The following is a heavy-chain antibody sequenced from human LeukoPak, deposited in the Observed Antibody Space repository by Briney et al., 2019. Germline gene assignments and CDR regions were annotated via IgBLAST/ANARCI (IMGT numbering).Heavy chain of an antibody. V-gene: IGHV5-10-1*01. Sequence: GESLKISCKGSGYSFTSYWMSWVRQMPGEGVEWMGRIDPSECYTNYSPSFQGHFTISAHTSISTAYLQWSSQKASDTAMYYCARLKDIVVVPAATEPDYWGHGTLVTVSS. CDR1: GYSFTSYW. CDR3: ARLKDIVVVPAATEPDY. D-gene: IGHD2-2*01. CDR2: IDPSECYT. J-gene: IGHJ4*01.